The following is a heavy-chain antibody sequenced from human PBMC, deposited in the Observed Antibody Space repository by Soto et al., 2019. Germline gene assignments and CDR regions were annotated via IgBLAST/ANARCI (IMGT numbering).Heavy chain of an antibody. CDR2: ISYDGSNK. Sequence: AGGSLRLSCAASGLTFSSYAMHWVRQAPGKGLEWVAVISYDGSNKYYADSVKGRFTISRDNSKNTLYLQMNSLRAEDTAVYYCARDRPVVVTATFHYWGQGTLVTVSS. D-gene: IGHD2-21*02. V-gene: IGHV3-30-3*01. CDR3: ARDRPVVVTATFHY. J-gene: IGHJ4*02. CDR1: GLTFSSYA.